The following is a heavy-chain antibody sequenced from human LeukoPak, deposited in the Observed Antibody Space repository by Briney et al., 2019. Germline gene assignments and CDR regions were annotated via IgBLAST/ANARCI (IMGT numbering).Heavy chain of an antibody. Sequence: QPGGSLRLSCAASGFAVASNYMSWVRQAPGKGLEWVSILYSAGATYYADSVRGRFTITRDSSKNTMYLQMNSLRAEDTAVYYCAGGEVGVRKFYSDPFHYWGQGTLVTVSS. CDR2: LYSAGAT. V-gene: IGHV3-53*01. CDR1: GFAVASNY. D-gene: IGHD2-15*01. CDR3: AGGEVGVRKFYSDPFHY. J-gene: IGHJ4*02.